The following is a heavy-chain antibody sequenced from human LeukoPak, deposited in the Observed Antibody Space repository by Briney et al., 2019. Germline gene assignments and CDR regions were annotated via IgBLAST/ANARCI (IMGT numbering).Heavy chain of an antibody. CDR2: IYTSGST. CDR1: GGSISSGSYY. D-gene: IGHD5-12*01. V-gene: IGHV4-61*02. Sequence: SETLSLTCTVSGGSISSGSYYWSWIRQPAGKGLEWIGRIYTSGSTNYNPSLKSRVTISVDTSKNQFSLKLSSVTAADTAVYYCARDRATAINPWGQGTLVTVSS. J-gene: IGHJ5*02. CDR3: ARDRATAINP.